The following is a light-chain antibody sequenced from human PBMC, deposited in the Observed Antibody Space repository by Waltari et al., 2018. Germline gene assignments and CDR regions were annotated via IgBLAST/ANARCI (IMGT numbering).Light chain of an antibody. CDR2: AAS. CDR1: QGISDY. V-gene: IGKV1-27*01. CDR3: QNYNNAPFT. J-gene: IGKJ3*01. Sequence: DMQMTQSPSSLSASVGDRVTITCRASQGISDYVAWYQQKSGKGPKLLIYAASTLQSGVPSRVSGSGSGTDFTLTISSLQPEDVATYYCQNYNNAPFTFGPGTKVDIK.